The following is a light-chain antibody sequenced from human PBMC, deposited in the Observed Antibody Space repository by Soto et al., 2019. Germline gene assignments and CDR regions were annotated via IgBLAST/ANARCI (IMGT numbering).Light chain of an antibody. V-gene: IGKV1-9*01. Sequence: DIQLTQSPSFLSASVGDRVTITCRASQGISSYLAWYQQKPGKAPKLVIYAASTLQSGVPSRFSGSGSGTEFTLTISSLQPEDFATYYCQQLNSLFTFGPGTKVDIK. CDR2: AAS. CDR1: QGISSY. CDR3: QQLNSLFT. J-gene: IGKJ3*01.